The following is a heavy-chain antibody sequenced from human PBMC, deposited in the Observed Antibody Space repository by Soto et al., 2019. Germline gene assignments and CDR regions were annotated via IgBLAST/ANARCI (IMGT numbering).Heavy chain of an antibody. V-gene: IGHV3-30-3*01. CDR2: ISYDGSNK. CDR1: GFTFSSYA. D-gene: IGHD3-22*01. CDR3: ARDSPSITMIVVVIPSPISGMDV. J-gene: IGHJ6*02. Sequence: QVQLVESGGGVVQPGRSLRLSCAASGFTFSSYAMHWVRQAPGKGLEWVAVISYDGSNKYYADSVKGRFTISRDNSKNTLYRQMNSLRAEDTAVYYCARDSPSITMIVVVIPSPISGMDVWGQGTTVTVSS.